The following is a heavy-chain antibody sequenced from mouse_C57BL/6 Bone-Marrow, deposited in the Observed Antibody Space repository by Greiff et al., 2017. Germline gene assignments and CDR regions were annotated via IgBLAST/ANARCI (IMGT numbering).Heavy chain of an antibody. CDR1: GFTFSDYY. CDR2: ISNGGGST. J-gene: IGHJ4*01. Sequence: EVMLVESGGGLVQPGGSLKLSCAASGFTFSDYYMYWVRQIPEKRLEWVAYISNGGGSTYYPDTVKGRFTISRDNAKNTLYLQMSRLKSEDTAVXYCARHLYAMDYWGQGTSVTVSS. V-gene: IGHV5-12*01. CDR3: ARHLYAMDY.